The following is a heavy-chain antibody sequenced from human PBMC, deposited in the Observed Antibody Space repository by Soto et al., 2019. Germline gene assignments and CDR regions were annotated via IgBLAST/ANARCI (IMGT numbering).Heavy chain of an antibody. D-gene: IGHD4-17*01. CDR3: AHRGYGDYPRDNWFDP. Sequence: QITLKESGPTLVKPTQTLTLTCTFTGFSLSTGGLGVGWIRQPPGTALEWLALIYWNDDKRYNPSLKSRLTITKDTSKNQVLLTMTNMDPVDTATYYCAHRGYGDYPRDNWFDPWGQGTLVTVSS. CDR1: GFSLSTGGLG. CDR2: IYWNDDK. V-gene: IGHV2-5*01. J-gene: IGHJ5*02.